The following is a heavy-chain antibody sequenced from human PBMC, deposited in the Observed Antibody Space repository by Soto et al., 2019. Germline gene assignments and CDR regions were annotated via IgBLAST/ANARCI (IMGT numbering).Heavy chain of an antibody. CDR3: ARDNWGRGDV. Sequence: EVQLVESGGGLVQPGGSLRLSCAASGFTFSNSWMHWVRQVPGKGLVWVSRIKYDGSITEYADSVKGRFTISRDNARTTLYLQLNSLGADDTAVYYCARDNWGRGDVWCRGTTVTVSS. D-gene: IGHD7-27*01. V-gene: IGHV3-74*01. J-gene: IGHJ6*04. CDR2: IKYDGSIT. CDR1: GFTFSNSW.